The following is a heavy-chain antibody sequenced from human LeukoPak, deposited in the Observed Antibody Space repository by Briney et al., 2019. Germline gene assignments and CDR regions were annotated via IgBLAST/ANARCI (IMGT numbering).Heavy chain of an antibody. D-gene: IGHD1-26*01. CDR3: ARDPSYALA. J-gene: IGHJ5*02. V-gene: IGHV3-66*02. CDR1: GFTFSSYA. Sequence: GGSLRLSCAASGFTFSSYAMSWVRQAPGKGLEWVSVIYSGGNTYYADSVKGRFTISRDNSRNTLYLQMNSLRAEDTAVYYCARDPSYALAWGQGTLVPVSS. CDR2: IYSGGNT.